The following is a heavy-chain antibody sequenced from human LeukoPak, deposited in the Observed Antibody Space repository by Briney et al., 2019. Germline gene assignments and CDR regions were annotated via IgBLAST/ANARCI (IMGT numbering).Heavy chain of an antibody. D-gene: IGHD3-22*01. J-gene: IGHJ4*02. CDR3: ARRGNYYDSSGYYEI. CDR1: GYSISSGYY. V-gene: IGHV4-38-2*02. CDR2: IYYSGST. Sequence: SETLSLTCTVSGYSISSGYYWGWIRQPPGKGLEWIGSIYYSGSTYYNPSLKSRVTISVDTSKNQFSLKLSSVTAADTAVYYCARRGNYYDSSGYYEIWGQGTWSPSPQ.